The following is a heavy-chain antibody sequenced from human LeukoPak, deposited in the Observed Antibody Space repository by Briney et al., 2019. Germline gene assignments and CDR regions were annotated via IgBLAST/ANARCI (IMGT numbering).Heavy chain of an antibody. V-gene: IGHV5-51*01. D-gene: IGHD3-22*01. CDR3: ARRYDSSGFPLDY. J-gene: IGHJ4*02. Sequence: PGESLKISCKGSGYTFSSYWIGWVRQMPGKGLEWMGIIYPGDSDTRYSPSFQGQVTISADKSISTAYLQWSSLKASDTAMYYCARRYDSSGFPLDYWGQGTLVTVSS. CDR1: GYTFSSYW. CDR2: IYPGDSDT.